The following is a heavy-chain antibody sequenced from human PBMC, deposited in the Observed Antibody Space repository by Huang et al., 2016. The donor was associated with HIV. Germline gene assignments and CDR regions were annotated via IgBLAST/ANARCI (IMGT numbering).Heavy chain of an antibody. Sequence: QVHLQESGPGLVKPSETLSLTCSVSGGSISSYFWSWVRQPPGKGLEWIAYINYSGNTNYNPSVKSRVTMSLDTAKNQFSLNLSAVTAADTAVYYCARAREDYYDDTAPYFDFWGQGILVRVSS. V-gene: IGHV4-59*01. CDR2: INYSGNT. CDR1: GGSISSYF. D-gene: IGHD4-17*01. J-gene: IGHJ4*02. CDR3: ARAREDYYDDTAPYFDF.